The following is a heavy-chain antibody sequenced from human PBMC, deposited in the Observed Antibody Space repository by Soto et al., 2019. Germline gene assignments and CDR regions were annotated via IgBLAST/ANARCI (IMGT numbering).Heavy chain of an antibody. J-gene: IGHJ4*02. Sequence: GESLKISCKGSGYNFIGSWIGWVRQMPGKGLEWMGIISPGDSDARYSPAFQGQVTMSVDKSIGTAYLQWNSLQASDTAMYYCARLVVWDSSGFDYWGQGTLVTVSS. V-gene: IGHV5-51*01. CDR2: ISPGDSDA. CDR3: ARLVVWDSSGFDY. CDR1: GYNFIGSW. D-gene: IGHD3-22*01.